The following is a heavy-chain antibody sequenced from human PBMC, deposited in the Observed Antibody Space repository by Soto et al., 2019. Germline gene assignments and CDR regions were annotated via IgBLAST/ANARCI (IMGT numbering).Heavy chain of an antibody. V-gene: IGHV4-59*01. Sequence: XETLSLTCTVSGCSMSSYYWSWIRQPPGKGLEWIGYIYYSGSTNYNPSLKSRVTISVDTSKNQFSLKLSSVTAADTAVYYCARVYYDFWSGYYSNWFDPWGQGTLVTVSS. D-gene: IGHD3-3*01. CDR2: IYYSGST. CDR3: ARVYYDFWSGYYSNWFDP. J-gene: IGHJ5*02. CDR1: GCSMSSYY.